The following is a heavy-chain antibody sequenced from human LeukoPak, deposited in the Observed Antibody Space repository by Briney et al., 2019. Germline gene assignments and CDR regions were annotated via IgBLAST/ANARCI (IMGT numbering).Heavy chain of an antibody. Sequence: TGGSLRLSCAASGFTFSRHGMHWVRQAPGKGLEWVAFIRYDGANTYYGESVRGRFSISRDNSRNSVSLEMNALGTEDTAMYYCARDLVRIQTSSWSDLWGQPTLATVPS. CDR1: GFTFSRHG. CDR2: IRYDGANT. D-gene: IGHD1-14*01. V-gene: IGHV3-30*02. J-gene: IGHJ5*02. CDR3: ARDLVRIQTSSWSDL.